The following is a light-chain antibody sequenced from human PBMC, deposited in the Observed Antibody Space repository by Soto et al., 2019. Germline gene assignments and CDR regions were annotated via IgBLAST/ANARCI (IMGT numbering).Light chain of an antibody. CDR3: CSFADIYYVL. CDR2: DVS. CDR1: SSDVGGYKF. V-gene: IGLV2-11*01. J-gene: IGLJ2*01. Sequence: QSALTQPRSVSGSPGQSVTISCTGTSSDVGGYKFVYWYQQHPGKAPKLIIYDVSKRPSGVPDRFSGSKSGNTASLTISGLQAEDEADYYCCSFADIYYVLFGGGTKLNVL.